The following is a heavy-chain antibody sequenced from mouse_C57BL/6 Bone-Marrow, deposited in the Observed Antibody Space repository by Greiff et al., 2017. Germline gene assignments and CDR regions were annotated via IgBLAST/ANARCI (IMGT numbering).Heavy chain of an antibody. J-gene: IGHJ3*01. V-gene: IGHV1-85*01. Sequence: QVQLQQSGPELVKPGASVKLSCKASGYTFTSYDINWVKQRPGQGLEWIGWIYPRDGSTKYNEKFKGKATLTVDTSSSTAYMELHSLTSEDSAVYFCARRGVYYYGSPWFAYWGQGTLVTVSA. D-gene: IGHD1-1*01. CDR2: IYPRDGST. CDR3: ARRGVYYYGSPWFAY. CDR1: GYTFTSYD.